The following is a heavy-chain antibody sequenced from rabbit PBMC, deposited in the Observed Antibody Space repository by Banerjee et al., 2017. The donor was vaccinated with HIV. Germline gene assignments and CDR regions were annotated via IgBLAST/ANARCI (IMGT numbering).Heavy chain of an antibody. CDR3: ARDLTDVIGWNFGW. CDR1: GFDFSSYW. V-gene: IGHV1S40*01. J-gene: IGHJ3*01. Sequence: QSLEESGGDLVKPGASLTLTCTASGFDFSSYWMNWVRQAPGKGLEWVACAYAGSSGSTYSATWAKGRFTISKTSSTTVTLEMTSLTAADTATYFCARDLTDVIGWNFGWWGQGTLVTVS. D-gene: IGHD4-1*01. CDR2: AYAGSSGST.